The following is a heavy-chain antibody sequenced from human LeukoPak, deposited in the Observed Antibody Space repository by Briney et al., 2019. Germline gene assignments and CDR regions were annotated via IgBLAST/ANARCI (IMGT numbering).Heavy chain of an antibody. CDR3: AKDNARASSAFDI. J-gene: IGHJ3*02. CDR1: GFTFDDYA. Sequence: PGGSLRLSCAASGFTFDDYAMHWVRQAPGKGLEWVSGISWNSGSIGYADSVKGRFTISRDNAKNSLYLQMNSLRAEDMALCYCAKDNARASSAFDIWGQGTMVTVSS. V-gene: IGHV3-9*03. CDR2: ISWNSGSI.